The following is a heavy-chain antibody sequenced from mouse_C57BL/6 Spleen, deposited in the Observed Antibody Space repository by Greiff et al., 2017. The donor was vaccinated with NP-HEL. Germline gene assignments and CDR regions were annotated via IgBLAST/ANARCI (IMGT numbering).Heavy chain of an antibody. V-gene: IGHV1-59*01. CDR1: GYTFTSYW. CDR3: ARDLPGDYAMDY. CDR2: IDPSDSYT. Sequence: LQQPGAELVRPGTSVKLSCKASGYTFTSYWMHWVKQRPGQGLEWIGVIDPSDSYTNYNQKFKGKATLTVDTSSSTAYMQLSSLTSEDSAVYYCARDLPGDYAMDYWGQGTSVTVSS. J-gene: IGHJ4*01.